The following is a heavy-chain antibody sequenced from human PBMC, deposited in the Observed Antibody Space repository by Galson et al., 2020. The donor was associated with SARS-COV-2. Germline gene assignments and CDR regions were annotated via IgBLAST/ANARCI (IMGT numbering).Heavy chain of an antibody. V-gene: IGHV3-9*01. CDR3: AKVDTDSGSYWFDY. J-gene: IGHJ4*02. Sequence: SLKISCAASGFTFDDYAMHWVRQAPGKGLEWVSGISWNSGSIGYADSVKGRFTISRDNAKNSLYLQMNSLRAEDTALYYCAKVDTDSGSYWFDYWGQGTLVTVSS. CDR1: GFTFDDYA. D-gene: IGHD1-26*01. CDR2: ISWNSGSI.